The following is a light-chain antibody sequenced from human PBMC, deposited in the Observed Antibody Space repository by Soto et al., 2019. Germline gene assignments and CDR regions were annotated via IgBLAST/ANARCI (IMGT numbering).Light chain of an antibody. CDR1: GSDVGGYNY. J-gene: IGLJ7*01. Sequence: QSALTQPPSASGSPGQSVSTSCTGTGSDVGGYNYVSWYQQRPDKAPKLIIYEVDKRPSGVPDRFSGSKSGNSAYLTVSGLQTEDEADYYCSSYAGRNYAVFGRGTQLTVL. V-gene: IGLV2-8*01. CDR3: SSYAGRNYAV. CDR2: EVD.